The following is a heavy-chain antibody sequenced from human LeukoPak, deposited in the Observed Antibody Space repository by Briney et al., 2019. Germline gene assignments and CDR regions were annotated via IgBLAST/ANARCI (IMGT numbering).Heavy chain of an antibody. Sequence: ASVKVSCKASGYTFTSYDINWVRQATGQGLEWMGWMNPNSGNTGYAQKFQGRVTMTRNTSISTAYMELSSLRSEDTAVYYCARGLELSEGWPSDYWGQGTLVTVSS. D-gene: IGHD5-24*01. V-gene: IGHV1-8*01. CDR1: GYTFTSYD. CDR3: ARGLELSEGWPSDY. CDR2: MNPNSGNT. J-gene: IGHJ4*02.